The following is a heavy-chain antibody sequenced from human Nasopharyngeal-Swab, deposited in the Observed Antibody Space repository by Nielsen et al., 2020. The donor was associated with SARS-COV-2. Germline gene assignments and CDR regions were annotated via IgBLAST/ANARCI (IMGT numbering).Heavy chain of an antibody. CDR2: ISGGGHNT. CDR1: GFTFSSHA. J-gene: IGHJ4*02. Sequence: GGSLRLSCAASGFTFSSHAMTWVRQAPGKGLEWVSGISGGGHNTYYADSVKGRFTISRDNSNNTLYLQMNSLRAEDTAVYLCAKGDYSDYFYDYWGQGTLVTVSS. CDR3: AKGDYSDYFYDY. D-gene: IGHD4-11*01. V-gene: IGHV3-23*01.